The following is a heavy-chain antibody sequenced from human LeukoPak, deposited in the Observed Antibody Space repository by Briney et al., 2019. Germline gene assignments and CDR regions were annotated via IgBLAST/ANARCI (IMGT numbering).Heavy chain of an antibody. J-gene: IGHJ4*02. Sequence: ASVKVSCKASGYTFTGYYMHWVRQAPGQGLEWMGWINPNSGGTNYAQKFQGRVTMTRDTSISTAYMELSRLRSDDTAVYYCARAVEGDNSGSYYFDYWGQGTLGTVSS. CDR3: ARAVEGDNSGSYYFDY. D-gene: IGHD1-26*01. V-gene: IGHV1-2*02. CDR1: GYTFTGYY. CDR2: INPNSGGT.